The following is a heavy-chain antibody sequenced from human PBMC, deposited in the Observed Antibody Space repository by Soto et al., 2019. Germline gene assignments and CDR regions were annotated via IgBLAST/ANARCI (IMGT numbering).Heavy chain of an antibody. D-gene: IGHD2-2*02. CDR1: GFTFSSYS. Sequence: EVQLVESGGGLVQPGGSLRLSCAASGFTFSSYSMNWVRQAPGKGLEWVSYISSSSSTIYYADSVKGRFTISRDNAKNSMYLQMNSLIDEDTAVYYCARGPATAIPHYYGMDVWGQGTTVTVSS. CDR3: ARGPATAIPHYYGMDV. V-gene: IGHV3-48*02. CDR2: ISSSSSTI. J-gene: IGHJ6*02.